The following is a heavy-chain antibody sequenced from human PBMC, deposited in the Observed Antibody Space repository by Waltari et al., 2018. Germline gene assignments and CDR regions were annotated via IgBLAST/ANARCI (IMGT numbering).Heavy chain of an antibody. CDR2: ISGSGSPT. CDR1: GFTCSTYG. Sequence: EVQLVRSGGGLVQPGGSLRLSCAAPGFTCSTYGMNWVRQAPGKGLEWVSHISGSGSPTYYADSVKGRFTISRDNAMNSLYLQMNSLRAEDTAVYYCAPLGASSLTLTAWGQGTLVTVSS. J-gene: IGHJ4*02. V-gene: IGHV3-48*01. D-gene: IGHD1-26*01. CDR3: APLGASSLTLTA.